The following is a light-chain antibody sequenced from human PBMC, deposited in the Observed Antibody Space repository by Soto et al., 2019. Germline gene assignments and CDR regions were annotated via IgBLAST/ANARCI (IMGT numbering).Light chain of an antibody. CDR1: SSDVGGYNF. V-gene: IGLV2-11*01. J-gene: IGLJ3*02. CDR3: CSYAGSYTWL. CDR2: DVS. Sequence: QSALTQPRSVSGSPGQSVTISCTGTSSDVGGYNFVSWYQQHQGKAPKLMIYDVSKRPSGVPDRFSGSKSGNTASLTISGLQAEDEADYYCCSYAGSYTWLFGGGTKLTVL.